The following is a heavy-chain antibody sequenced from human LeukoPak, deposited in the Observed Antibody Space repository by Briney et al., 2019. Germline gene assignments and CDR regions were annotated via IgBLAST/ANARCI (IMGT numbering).Heavy chain of an antibody. CDR1: GFTFSSYG. Sequence: GGSLRLSCAASGFTFSSYGMHWVRQAPGKGLEWVAFIRYDGSNKYYADSVKGRFTISRDNSKNTLYLQMNSLRAEDTAVYYCAKLTTYYYDSSGSIPDYWGQGTLVTISS. CDR2: IRYDGSNK. J-gene: IGHJ4*02. D-gene: IGHD3-22*01. V-gene: IGHV3-30*02. CDR3: AKLTTYYYDSSGSIPDY.